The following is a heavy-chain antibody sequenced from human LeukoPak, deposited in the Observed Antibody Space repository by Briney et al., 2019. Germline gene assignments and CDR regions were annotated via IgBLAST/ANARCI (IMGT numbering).Heavy chain of an antibody. D-gene: IGHD2-21*02. J-gene: IGHJ6*03. CDR3: ARGGGDPSKYYYYYMDV. Sequence: QSGGSLRLSCAASAFTFSSYAMHWVRQAPRKGLEWVAVISYDGSNKYYADSVKGRFTISRDNSRNTLYLQMHSLRPEDTAVYYCARGGGDPSKYYYYYMDVWGKGTTVTVSS. V-gene: IGHV3-30*04. CDR1: AFTFSSYA. CDR2: ISYDGSNK.